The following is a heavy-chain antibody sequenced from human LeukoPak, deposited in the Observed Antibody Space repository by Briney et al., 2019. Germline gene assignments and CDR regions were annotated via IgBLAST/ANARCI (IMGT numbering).Heavy chain of an antibody. CDR2: IIPILGIA. CDR3: AREPVTIFGVVIYWFDP. D-gene: IGHD3-3*01. Sequence: ASVKVSCKASGGTFSSYAISWVRQAPGQGLEWMGRIIPILGIANYAQKFQGRVTITADKSTSTAYMELSSLRSEGTAVYYCAREPVTIFGVVIYWFDPWGQGTLVTVSS. J-gene: IGHJ5*02. V-gene: IGHV1-69*04. CDR1: GGTFSSYA.